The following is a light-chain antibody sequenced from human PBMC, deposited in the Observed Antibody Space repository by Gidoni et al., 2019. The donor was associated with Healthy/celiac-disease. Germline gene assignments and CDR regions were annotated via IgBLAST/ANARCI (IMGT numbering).Light chain of an antibody. V-gene: IGKV3-15*01. J-gene: IGKJ4*01. Sequence: ELGLTQSPATLAVSPGEIATLSGRASQSVTINLAWYQQKPGQAPRLLIYGASTRATGLPARFSGSGSGTEFTLTISNLQSEDFAVYYCQQYNNWPLTFGGGTKVEIK. CDR3: QQYNNWPLT. CDR2: GAS. CDR1: QSVTIN.